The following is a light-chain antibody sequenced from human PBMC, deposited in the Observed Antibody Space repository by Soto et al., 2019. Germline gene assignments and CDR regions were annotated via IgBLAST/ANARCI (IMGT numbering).Light chain of an antibody. Sequence: QSALTQPRSVSGSPGQSITISCTGTSSDVGGYNYVSWYQQHPGKVPKFIIHDVSERPSGVPDRFSGSKSGNTASLTISGLQADDEADYYCCSYAGSYTWVFGGGTKLTVL. CDR3: CSYAGSYTWV. V-gene: IGLV2-11*01. CDR2: DVS. J-gene: IGLJ3*02. CDR1: SSDVGGYNY.